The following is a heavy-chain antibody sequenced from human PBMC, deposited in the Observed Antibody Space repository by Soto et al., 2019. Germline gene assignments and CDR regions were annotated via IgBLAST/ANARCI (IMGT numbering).Heavy chain of an antibody. V-gene: IGHV3-30*18. J-gene: IGHJ4*02. CDR3: AKDRYYDSSGYYYYTPFGY. CDR1: GFTFSSYG. CDR2: ISYDGSNK. Sequence: GGSLRLSCAASGFTFSSYGMHWVRQAPGKGLEWVAVISYDGSNKYYADSVKGRFTISRDNSKNTLYLQMNSLRAEDTAVYYCAKDRYYDSSGYYYYTPFGYWGQGTLVTVSS. D-gene: IGHD3-22*01.